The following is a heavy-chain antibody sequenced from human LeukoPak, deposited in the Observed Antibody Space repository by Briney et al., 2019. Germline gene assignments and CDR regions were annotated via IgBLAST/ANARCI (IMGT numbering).Heavy chain of an antibody. CDR2: FIPILGTA. CDR1: GGTFSSYA. CDR3: ARESVSGIAARPHH. Sequence: AVKVCFKASGGTFSSYAISWVRQAPGPGLEWVGRFIPILGTANYAQKLKRSVKIPTDESTSTAYLELSSLRSEDTAVYYCARESVSGIAARPHHWGQGPLVTVSS. V-gene: IGHV1-69*11. D-gene: IGHD6-6*01. J-gene: IGHJ5*02.